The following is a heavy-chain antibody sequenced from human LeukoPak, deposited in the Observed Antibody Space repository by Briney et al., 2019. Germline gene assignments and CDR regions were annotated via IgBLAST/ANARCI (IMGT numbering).Heavy chain of an antibody. V-gene: IGHV1-69*13. CDR3: ARASMISARLSSYYFDY. D-gene: IGHD6-6*01. Sequence: GASVKVSCKASGGTFTSYAISWVRQAPGQGLEWMGGIIPIFGTANYAQKFQGRVTITADESTSTAYMELSSLRSEDTAVYCCARASMISARLSSYYFDYWGQGTLVTVSS. CDR2: IIPIFGTA. CDR1: GGTFTSYA. J-gene: IGHJ4*02.